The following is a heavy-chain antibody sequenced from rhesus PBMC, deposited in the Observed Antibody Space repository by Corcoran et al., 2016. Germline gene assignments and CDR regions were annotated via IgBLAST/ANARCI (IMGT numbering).Heavy chain of an antibody. D-gene: IGHD4-17*01. CDR3: TLRRSLTTDY. CDR1: GFTIRSYD. Sequence: EVQLVVSGGGLVPPGGSLRLACAACGFTIRSYDLTWVGRARGRGLEWVAYISNNAKPFYYAEAVKGLVTSSRDHAKNSLSLPMSILSAEDTAVYYCTLRRSLTTDYWGQGVLVTVSS. V-gene: IGHV3-136*01. J-gene: IGHJ4*01. CDR2: ISNNAKPF.